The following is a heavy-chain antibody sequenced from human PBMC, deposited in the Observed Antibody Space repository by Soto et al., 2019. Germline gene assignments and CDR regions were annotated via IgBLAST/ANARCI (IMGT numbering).Heavy chain of an antibody. CDR1: GGTFSSYS. D-gene: IGHD1-26*01. CDR2: IIPIFGTA. J-gene: IGHJ5*02. V-gene: IGHV1-69*13. CDR3: ARDTGRENWFDP. Sequence: ASVKVSCKASGGTFSSYSISWVRQAPGQGLEWMGGIIPIFGTANYAQKFQGRVTITADESTSTAYMELSSLRSEDTAVYYCARDTGRENWFDPWGQGTLVTVSS.